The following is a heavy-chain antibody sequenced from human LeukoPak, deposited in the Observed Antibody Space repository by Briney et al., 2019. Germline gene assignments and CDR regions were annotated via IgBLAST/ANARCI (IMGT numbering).Heavy chain of an antibody. Sequence: PGGSLRLSCAPSRFTFSSYAMSWVRQAPGKGLEWVSAISDSCGSTKYADSVKGRFTISRDNSKNTLYLQMNSLRAEDTAVYYCASPGGDYYYYMDVWGKGTTVTVSS. CDR3: ASPGGDYYYYMDV. J-gene: IGHJ6*03. CDR2: ISDSCGST. CDR1: RFTFSSYA. V-gene: IGHV3-23*01.